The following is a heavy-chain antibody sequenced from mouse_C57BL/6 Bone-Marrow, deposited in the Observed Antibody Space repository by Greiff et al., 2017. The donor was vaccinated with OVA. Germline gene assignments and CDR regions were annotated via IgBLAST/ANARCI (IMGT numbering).Heavy chain of an antibody. D-gene: IGHD2-3*01. CDR1: GFSLSTFGMG. Sequence: QVTLKESGPGILQPSQTLSLTCSFSGFSLSTFGMGVGWIRQPSGKGLEWLAHIWWDDDKYYNPALKSRLTISKDTSKNQVFLKIANVDTADTATYYCARIDDGYYVYYWYFDVWGTGTTVTVSS. J-gene: IGHJ1*03. V-gene: IGHV8-8*01. CDR3: ARIDDGYYVYYWYFDV. CDR2: IWWDDDK.